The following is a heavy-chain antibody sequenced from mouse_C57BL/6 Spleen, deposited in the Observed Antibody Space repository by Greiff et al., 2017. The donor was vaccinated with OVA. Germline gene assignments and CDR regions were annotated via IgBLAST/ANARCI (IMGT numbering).Heavy chain of an antibody. D-gene: IGHD4-1*01. J-gene: IGHJ2*01. Sequence: EVQLQQSGPELVKPGASVKISCKASGYTFTDYYMHWVTQSHGKSLEWIGDINPNNGGTSYNQKFKGKATLTVDKSSSTAYMELRSLTSEDSAVYYCARLGFGYWGEGTTLSVAS. CDR2: INPNNGGT. CDR3: ARLGFGY. CDR1: GYTFTDYY. V-gene: IGHV1-26*01.